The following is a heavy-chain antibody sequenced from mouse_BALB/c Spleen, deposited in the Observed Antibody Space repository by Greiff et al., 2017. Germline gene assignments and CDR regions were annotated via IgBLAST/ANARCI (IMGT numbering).Heavy chain of an antibody. CDR1: GYTFTSYW. CDR3: TRYEGLYDGYFLYAMDY. D-gene: IGHD2-3*01. Sequence: EVQLQQSGTVLARPGASVKMSCKASGYTFTSYWMHWVKQRPGQGLEWIGAIYPGNSDTSYNQKFKGKAKLTAVTSTSTAYMELSSLTNEDSAVYYCTRYEGLYDGYFLYAMDYWGQGTSVTVSS. CDR2: IYPGNSDT. V-gene: IGHV1-5*01. J-gene: IGHJ4*01.